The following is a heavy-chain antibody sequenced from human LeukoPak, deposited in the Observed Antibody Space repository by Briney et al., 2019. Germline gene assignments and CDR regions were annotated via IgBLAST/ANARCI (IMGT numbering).Heavy chain of an antibody. J-gene: IGHJ5*02. CDR3: ARDLAVAGTGDHWLDP. D-gene: IGHD6-19*01. V-gene: IGHV4-59*01. Sequence: PSETLSLTCTVSGGSISSYYWSWIRQPPGKGLEWIGYIYYSGSTNYNPSLKSRVTISVDTSKNQFSLKLSSVTAADTAVYYCARDLAVAGTGDHWLDPWGQGTLVTVSS. CDR2: IYYSGST. CDR1: GGSISSYY.